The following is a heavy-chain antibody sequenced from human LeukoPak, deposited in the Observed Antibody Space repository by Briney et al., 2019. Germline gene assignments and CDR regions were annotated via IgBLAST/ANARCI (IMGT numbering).Heavy chain of an antibody. CDR2: INHSGST. CDR1: GGSFSGYY. D-gene: IGHD4-17*01. V-gene: IGHV4-34*01. Sequence: SETLSLTCAVYGGSFSGYYWSWIRQPPGKGLEWIGEINHSGSTNYNPSLKGRVTISVDTSKNQFSLKLSSVTAADTAVYYCARTTTVTTSWFDPWGQGTLVTVSS. J-gene: IGHJ5*02. CDR3: ARTTTVTTSWFDP.